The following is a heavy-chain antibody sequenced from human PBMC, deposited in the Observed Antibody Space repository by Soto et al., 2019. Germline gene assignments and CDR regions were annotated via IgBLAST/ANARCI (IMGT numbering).Heavy chain of an antibody. CDR3: AQMYSSGFEY. J-gene: IGHJ4*02. V-gene: IGHV1-46*01. CDR2: INPSGGST. Sequence: QVQLVQSGAEVKKPGASVKVSCKASGYTFTNYYLHWVRQAPGQGLEWMGIINPSGGSTTYGQKFQCRVTMTRDTFTSTVYMELCSLSSEDTAVYSCAQMYSSGFEYWGQGTLVTVSS. D-gene: IGHD6-19*01. CDR1: GYTFTNYY.